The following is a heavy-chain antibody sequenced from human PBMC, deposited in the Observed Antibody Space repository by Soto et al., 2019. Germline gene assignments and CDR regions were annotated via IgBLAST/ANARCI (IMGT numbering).Heavy chain of an antibody. CDR2: IKHDGSVQ. Sequence: GGSLRLSCEASGFTFSGYWMSWVRQAPGKGLEWVADIKHDGSVQYYVDSVKGRFTISRGNAKKLLYLQMNGLRAEDTALYYCARAPYSNGWYRFDLWGQGTLVTVSS. J-gene: IGHJ4*02. CDR3: ARAPYSNGWYRFDL. V-gene: IGHV3-7*03. CDR1: GFTFSGYW. D-gene: IGHD6-19*01.